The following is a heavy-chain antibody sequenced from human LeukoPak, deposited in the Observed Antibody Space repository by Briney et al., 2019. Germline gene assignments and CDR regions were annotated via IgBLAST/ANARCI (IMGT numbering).Heavy chain of an antibody. J-gene: IGHJ4*02. D-gene: IGHD2-21*01. CDR3: ARAQADWYFDY. CDR2: ISSSSTYI. V-gene: IGHV3-21*01. Sequence: GGSLRLSCAASGFTFSSYAMSWVRQAPGKGLEWVSSISSSSTYIYYADSVKGRFTISRDNAKNSLYLPMNSLRAEDTAVYYCARAQADWYFDYWGQGTLVTVSS. CDR1: GFTFSSYA.